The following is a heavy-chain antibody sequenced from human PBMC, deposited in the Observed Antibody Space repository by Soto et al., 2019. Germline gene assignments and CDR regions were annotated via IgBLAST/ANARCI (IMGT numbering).Heavy chain of an antibody. CDR2: IYYSGST. Sequence: PSRIPSLTRVDSVGSLSINSYFESWIRQPPGKRLEWIAYIYYSGSTNYNPSLKSRSTISVDTSKSQVSLTLTSMTAAGAALYYGARSPNYYYYGFDVWGQGSAFPLSS. D-gene: IGHD3-10*01. CDR3: ARSPNYYYYGFDV. V-gene: IGHV4-61*01. CDR1: VGSLSINSYF. J-gene: IGHJ6*02.